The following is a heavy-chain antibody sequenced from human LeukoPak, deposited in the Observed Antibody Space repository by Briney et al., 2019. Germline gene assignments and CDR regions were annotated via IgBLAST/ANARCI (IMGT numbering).Heavy chain of an antibody. CDR1: GGSINSHY. V-gene: IGHV4-59*11. CDR3: ASRPADTTWYGVFDY. Sequence: SETLSLTSSVSGGSINSHYWSWIRQPPGKRLEWIGYIFNTGNTNYNPSLASRVTMSVDTSRAQFFLRLSPVTAADTAIYYCASRPADTTWYGVFDYWSQGTLVTVSS. D-gene: IGHD3-10*01. CDR2: IFNTGNT. J-gene: IGHJ4*02.